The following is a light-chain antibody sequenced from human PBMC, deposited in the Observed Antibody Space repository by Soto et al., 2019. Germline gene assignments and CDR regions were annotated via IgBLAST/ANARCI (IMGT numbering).Light chain of an antibody. CDR3: MQALQTPSG. V-gene: IGKV2-28*01. CDR1: QSLLHSNGYNY. Sequence: DIVMTQSPLSLSVTPGEPASISCRSSQSLLHSNGYNYLDWYLQKPGQSPQLLIYLGSNRASGVPDRFSGSGSGTDFTLKISRVEAKDVGVYYCMQALQTPSGFGHGTRLEIK. CDR2: LGS. J-gene: IGKJ5*01.